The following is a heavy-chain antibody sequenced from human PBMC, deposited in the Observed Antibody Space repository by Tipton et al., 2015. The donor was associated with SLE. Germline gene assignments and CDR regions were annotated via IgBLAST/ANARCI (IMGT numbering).Heavy chain of an antibody. CDR2: IRYDGSDK. Sequence: GSLRLSCAASGFTFSDYGMHWVRQAPGKGLEWVAFIRYDGSDKDYTDSVKGRFTISRDNSKNTVSLQMNSLRVEDTAVYFCARGRGGEFLDYWGQGTLVTVSS. D-gene: IGHD3-16*01. CDR3: ARGRGGEFLDY. V-gene: IGHV3-30*02. J-gene: IGHJ4*02. CDR1: GFTFSDYG.